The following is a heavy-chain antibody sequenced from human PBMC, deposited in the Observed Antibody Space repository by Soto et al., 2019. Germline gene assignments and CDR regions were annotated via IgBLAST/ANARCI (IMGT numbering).Heavy chain of an antibody. D-gene: IGHD2-15*01. CDR3: ATLPPRIVVVMTDLPT. J-gene: IGHJ5*02. V-gene: IGHV4-4*02. CDR1: GASISSTYW. CDR2: IYHTGTP. Sequence: QLWESGPGLVKPSGTLSLTCFVSGASISSTYWWSWVRQTPGKRLEWIGQIYHTGTPSYTPSLQNRVTISLDKSNNQFSLRLTSMTAADTAVYYCATLPPRIVVVMTDLPTWGQGTLVTVSS.